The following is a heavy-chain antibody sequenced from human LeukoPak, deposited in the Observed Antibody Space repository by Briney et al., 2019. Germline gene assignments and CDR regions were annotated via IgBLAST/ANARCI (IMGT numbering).Heavy chain of an antibody. CDR3: ARVSESSGWYDY. D-gene: IGHD6-19*01. J-gene: IGHJ4*02. CDR1: GFIFDNYA. CDR2: ISGDGGST. V-gene: IGHV3-43*02. Sequence: GGSLRLSCEAPGFIFDNYAIHWVRQAPGKGLEWVSLISGDGGSTFYADSVRGRFTISRDNTRKSLSLQLSSLRSEDTALYYCARVSESSGWYDYWGQGCLATVSS.